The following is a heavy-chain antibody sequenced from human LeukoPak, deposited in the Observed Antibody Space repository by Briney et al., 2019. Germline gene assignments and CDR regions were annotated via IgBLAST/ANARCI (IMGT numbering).Heavy chain of an antibody. V-gene: IGHV5-51*01. J-gene: IGHJ2*01. CDR3: ARCRETTVVSPRSYWYFDL. CDR2: IHPGDSEA. D-gene: IGHD4-23*01. CDR1: GYNFSNNW. Sequence: GESLKISCEGSGYNFSNNWIAWVRQMPGKVLEWMAIIHPGDSEARYSLSFQGQVTVSADKSINTAYLQWGSLKASDTAMYYCARCRETTVVSPRSYWYFDLWGSGTLVTVSS.